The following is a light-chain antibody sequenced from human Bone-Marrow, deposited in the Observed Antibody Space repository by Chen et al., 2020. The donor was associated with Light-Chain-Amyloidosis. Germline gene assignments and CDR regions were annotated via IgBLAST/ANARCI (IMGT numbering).Light chain of an antibody. CDR2: DVS. CDR1: QDISNY. CDR3: QQFDNLPIT. Sequence: DIQMTQSPSSLSASIGDRVTITCQASQDISNYLNWYQQKPGKAPKLLISDVSKLQTGVPSRFSGSGSGTDFTFTISILQPEDTATYSCQQFDNLPITFGPGTKVDIK. V-gene: IGKV1-33*01. J-gene: IGKJ3*01.